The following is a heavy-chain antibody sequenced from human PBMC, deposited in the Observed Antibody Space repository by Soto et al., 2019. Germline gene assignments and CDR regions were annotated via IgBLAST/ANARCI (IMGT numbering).Heavy chain of an antibody. J-gene: IGHJ5*02. V-gene: IGHV4-31*03. CDR1: GGSISSGGYY. CDR2: IYYSGST. D-gene: IGHD2-15*01. Sequence: KASETLSLTCTVSGGSISSGGYYWIWIRQHPGKGLEWIGYIYYSGSTYYNPSLKSRVTISVDTSKNQFSLKLSSVTAADTAVYYCARGIVVVVAATLNWFDPWGQGTLVTVSS. CDR3: ARGIVVVVAATLNWFDP.